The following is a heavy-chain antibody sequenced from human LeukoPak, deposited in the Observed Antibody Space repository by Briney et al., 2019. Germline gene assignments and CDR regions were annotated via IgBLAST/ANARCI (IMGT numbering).Heavy chain of an antibody. Sequence: SETLSLTCTVSGGSISSYYWSWIRQPPGKGLEWIGYIYYSGSTNYNPSLKSRVTISVDTSKNQFSLKLSSVTAADTAVYYCASSRDGYKYWYFDLWGRGTLVTVSS. CDR2: IYYSGST. J-gene: IGHJ2*01. D-gene: IGHD5-24*01. CDR1: GGSISSYY. V-gene: IGHV4-59*08. CDR3: ASSRDGYKYWYFDL.